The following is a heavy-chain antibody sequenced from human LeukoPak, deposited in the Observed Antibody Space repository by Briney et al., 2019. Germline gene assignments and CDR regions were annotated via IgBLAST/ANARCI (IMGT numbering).Heavy chain of an antibody. CDR3: ARGFPGAQAYFDY. J-gene: IGHJ4*02. CDR1: GFTFSSYW. V-gene: IGHV3-7*03. Sequence: GGPLRLSCAASGFTFSSYWMSWVRQAPGKGLEWVANIKQDGSEKYYVDSVKGRFTISRDNAKNSLYLQMNSLRAEDTAVYYCARGFPGAQAYFDYWGQGTLVTVSS. CDR2: IKQDGSEK. D-gene: IGHD3-10*01.